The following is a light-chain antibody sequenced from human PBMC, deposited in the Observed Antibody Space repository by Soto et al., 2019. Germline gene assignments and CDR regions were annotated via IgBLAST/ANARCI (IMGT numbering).Light chain of an antibody. CDR1: QRCLYSSNNKHY. V-gene: IGKV4-1*01. CDR3: QQYYSTLRT. Sequence: QSPDALTLSPPWKPTFTSLAGQRCLYSSNNKHYLAWYQQKAGQPPRLLINGASTRASGIPASFSGSGSGTEFTLTISSLQAEDAAVYSCQQYYSTLRTFGGGTKVDIK. J-gene: IGKJ4*01. CDR2: GAS.